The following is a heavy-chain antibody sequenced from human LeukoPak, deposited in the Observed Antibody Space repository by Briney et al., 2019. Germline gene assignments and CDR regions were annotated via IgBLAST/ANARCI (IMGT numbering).Heavy chain of an antibody. J-gene: IGHJ4*02. CDR3: GSISGASYGDF. CDR1: GFTFSSYA. D-gene: IGHD1-26*01. V-gene: IGHV3-30-3*01. CDR2: ISDDGSNK. Sequence: GGSLRLSCAASGFTFSSYALHWVRQAPGKGLEWVAVISDDGSNKYYVDSVKGRFTISRDNAETMLYLQMNSLRAEDTAVYYCGSISGASYGDFWGQGTLVTVSS.